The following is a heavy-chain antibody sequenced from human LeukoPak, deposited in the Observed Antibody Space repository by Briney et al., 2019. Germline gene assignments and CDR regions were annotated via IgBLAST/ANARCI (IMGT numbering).Heavy chain of an antibody. J-gene: IGHJ6*02. V-gene: IGHV3-33*01. CDR3: AREVGGYSGYDYWAVYYYYYGMDV. CDR1: GLTFGDYA. CDR2: IWYDGSNK. D-gene: IGHD5-12*01. Sequence: PGGSLRLSCTASGLTFGDYAMSWFRQAPGKGLEWVAVIWYDGSNKYYADSVKGRFTISRDNSKNTLYLQMNSLRAEDTAVYYCAREVGGYSGYDYWAVYYYYYGMDVWGQGTTVTVSS.